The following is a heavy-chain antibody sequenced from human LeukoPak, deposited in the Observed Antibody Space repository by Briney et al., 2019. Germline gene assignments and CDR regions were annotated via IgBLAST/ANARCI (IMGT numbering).Heavy chain of an antibody. J-gene: IGHJ5*02. CDR2: ISGSGGST. CDR3: AKEDYDEDNWFDP. Sequence: GGSLRLSCASSGFSFSGYAMIWVRQAPGKGLEWVSAISGSGGSTYYADSVKGRFTISRDNSKNTLYLQMNSLRAEDTAVYYCAKEDYDEDNWFDPWGQGTLVTVSS. D-gene: IGHD3-3*01. V-gene: IGHV3-23*01. CDR1: GFSFSGYA.